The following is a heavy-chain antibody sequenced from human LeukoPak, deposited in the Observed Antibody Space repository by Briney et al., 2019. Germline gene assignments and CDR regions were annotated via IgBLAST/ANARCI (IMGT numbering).Heavy chain of an antibody. CDR2: IYPGDSDT. J-gene: IGHJ4*02. CDR3: ARQRDYYGSGSYVDY. CDR1: GSRFTSYW. Sequence: GGSLQISWKGSGSRFTSYWIGWVRQMPGKGLEWMGIIYPGDSDTRYSPSFQGQVTISADKSISTAYLQWSSLKASDTAMYYCARQRDYYGSGSYVDYWGQGTLVTVSS. D-gene: IGHD3-10*01. V-gene: IGHV5-51*01.